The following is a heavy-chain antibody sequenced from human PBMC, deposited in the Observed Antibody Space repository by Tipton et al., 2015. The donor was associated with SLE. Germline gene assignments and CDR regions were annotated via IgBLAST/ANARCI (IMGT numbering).Heavy chain of an antibody. V-gene: IGHV4-39*01. J-gene: IGHJ4*02. CDR3: ARITVVKKPLPYYFDY. CDR1: GSSISSTSYY. D-gene: IGHD4-23*01. Sequence: TLSLTCTVSGSSISSTSYYWGWIRQPPGKGLEWIGSIYYSGSTYYNPSLKSRVTISVDTSKNQFSLKLSSVTAADTAVYYCARITVVKKPLPYYFDYWGQGTLVTVSS. CDR2: IYYSGST.